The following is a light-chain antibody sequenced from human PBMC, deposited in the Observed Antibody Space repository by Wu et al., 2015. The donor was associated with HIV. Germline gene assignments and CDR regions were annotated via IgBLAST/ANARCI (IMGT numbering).Light chain of an antibody. CDR1: QGIANS. CDR2: GAS. CDR3: QQYYSMPPT. V-gene: IGKV1-NL1*01. Sequence: DIQMTQSPSSLSASVGDRVTITCRASQGIANSLAWYQQKPGKAPKLLFYGASRLESGVPSRFSGSGSGTDYTLTISSLQPEDFATYYCQQYYSMPPTFGQGPRWKSN. J-gene: IGKJ1*01.